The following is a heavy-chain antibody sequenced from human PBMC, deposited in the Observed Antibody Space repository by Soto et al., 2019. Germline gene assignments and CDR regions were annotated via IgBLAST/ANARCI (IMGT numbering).Heavy chain of an antibody. CDR1: GASLSSRRYY. CDR3: ARSTYGEGYPHFFAD. V-gene: IGHV4-30-4*01. CDR2: IYYTGTT. J-gene: IGHJ4*02. Sequence: ASETLSLTCRFSGASLSSRRYYWRWLRPSPGKGLEWIGYIYYTGTTHYNPSVKSRVTIFLDNSNDQFSLKLSAVTAADTAFYYCARSTYGEGYPHFFADWGQGTLVTVS. D-gene: IGHD3-16*02.